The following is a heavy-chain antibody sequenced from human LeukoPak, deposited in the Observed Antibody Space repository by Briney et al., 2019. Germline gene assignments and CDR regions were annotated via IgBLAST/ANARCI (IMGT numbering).Heavy chain of an antibody. CDR1: GYTFTSYG. J-gene: IGHJ4*02. Sequence: ASVKVSCKASGYTFTSYGISWVRQAPGQGLEWMGWISAYTGSTNYPRKLQGRVILTTDTSTSTAYMELRSLRFDDTAVYYCATAAPIYGDFSYFGSWGQGTLVTVSS. D-gene: IGHD4-17*01. CDR2: ISAYTGST. V-gene: IGHV1-18*01. CDR3: ATAAPIYGDFSYFGS.